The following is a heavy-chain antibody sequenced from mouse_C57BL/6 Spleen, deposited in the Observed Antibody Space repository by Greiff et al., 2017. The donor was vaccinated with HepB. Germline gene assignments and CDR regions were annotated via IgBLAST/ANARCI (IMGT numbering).Heavy chain of an antibody. CDR1: GYTFTSHW. J-gene: IGHJ2*01. V-gene: IGHV1-52*01. CDR3: ARDYYGSSLYFDY. CDR2: IDPSDSET. D-gene: IGHD1-1*01. Sequence: VQLQQPGAELVRPGSSVKLSCKASGYTFTSHWMHWVKQRPIQGLEWIGNIDPSDSETHYNQKFKDKATLTVDKSSSTAYMQLSSLTSEDSAVYYCARDYYGSSLYFDYWGQGTTLTVSS.